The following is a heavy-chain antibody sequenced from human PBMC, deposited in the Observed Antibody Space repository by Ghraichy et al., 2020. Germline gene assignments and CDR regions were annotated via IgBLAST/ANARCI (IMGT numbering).Heavy chain of an antibody. CDR2: IGTAGDP. CDR3: ARANPNYDFWSGYYTGYYGMDV. CDR1: GFTFSSYD. D-gene: IGHD3-3*01. Sequence: GGFLRLSCAASGFTFSSYDMHWVRQATGKGLEWVSAIGTAGDPYYPGSVKGRFTISRENAKNSLYLQMNSLRAGDTAVYYCARANPNYDFWSGYYTGYYGMDVWGQGTTVTVSS. V-gene: IGHV3-13*05. J-gene: IGHJ6*02.